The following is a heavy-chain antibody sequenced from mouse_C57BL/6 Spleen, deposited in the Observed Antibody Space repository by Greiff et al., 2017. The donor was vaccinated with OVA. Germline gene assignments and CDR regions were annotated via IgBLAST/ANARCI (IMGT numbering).Heavy chain of an antibody. D-gene: IGHD2-2*01. V-gene: IGHV14-4*01. J-gene: IGHJ2*01. CDR2: IDPENGDT. CDR3: TAGYELYYFDY. Sequence: EVQLQQSGAELVRPGASVKLSCTASGFNIKDDYMHWVKQRPEQGLEWIGWIDPENGDTEYASKFQGKAPITADTSSNPAYLQLSSLTSEDTAVYYCTAGYELYYFDYWGQGTTLTVSS. CDR1: GFNIKDDY.